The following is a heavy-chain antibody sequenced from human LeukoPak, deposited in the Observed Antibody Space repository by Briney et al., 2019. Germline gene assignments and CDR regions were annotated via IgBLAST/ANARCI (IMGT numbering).Heavy chain of an antibody. Sequence: ASVKVSCKASGYTFTGYYMHWVRQAPGQGLEWMGWINSNSGGTNYAQKFQGRVTMTRDTSISTAYMELSRLRSDDTAVYYCARARDGYNYWYAFDIWGQGTMVTVSS. CDR2: INSNSGGT. J-gene: IGHJ3*02. D-gene: IGHD5-24*01. CDR3: ARARDGYNYWYAFDI. V-gene: IGHV1-2*02. CDR1: GYTFTGYY.